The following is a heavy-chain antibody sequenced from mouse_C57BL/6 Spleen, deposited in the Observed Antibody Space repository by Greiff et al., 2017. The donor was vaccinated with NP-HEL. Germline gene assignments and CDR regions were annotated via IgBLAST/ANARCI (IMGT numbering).Heavy chain of an antibody. CDR1: GYTFTSYG. J-gene: IGHJ4*01. CDR3: ARVYYDYDGGYYAMDY. D-gene: IGHD2-4*01. V-gene: IGHV1-81*01. Sequence: QVQLQQSGAELARPGASVKLSCKASGYTFTSYGISWVKQRTGQGLEWIGGIYPRSGNTYYNEKFKGKATLTADKSSSTAYMELRSLTSEDSAVYFCARVYYDYDGGYYAMDYWGQGTSVTVSS. CDR2: IYPRSGNT.